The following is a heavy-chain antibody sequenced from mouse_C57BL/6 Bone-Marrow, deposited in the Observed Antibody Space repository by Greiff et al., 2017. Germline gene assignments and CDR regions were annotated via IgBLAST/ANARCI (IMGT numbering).Heavy chain of an antibody. D-gene: IGHD2-3*01. CDR3: ARRNGVYSWFAY. Sequence: QVQLQQPGAELVRPGSSVKLSCKASGYTFTSYWMHWVKQRPIQGLEWIGNIDPSDSETHYNQKFKDKATLTVDKSSSTAYMQLSSLTSEDSAVFYCARRNGVYSWFAYWGEGTLVTVSA. V-gene: IGHV1-52*01. CDR2: IDPSDSET. J-gene: IGHJ3*01. CDR1: GYTFTSYW.